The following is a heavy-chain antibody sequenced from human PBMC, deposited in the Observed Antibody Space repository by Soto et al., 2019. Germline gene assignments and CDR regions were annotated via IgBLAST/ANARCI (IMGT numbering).Heavy chain of an antibody. CDR2: TVAGSGNR. Sequence: QVQLMQSGAEVTKPGASVTLSCKTSGYAFMSYGLSWVRLAPGQGLEWMGWTVAGSGNRIYAQKFQDRINMNIDTSTNTGYMELRRLRSDDSVLYFCTRVARYGSGSRHFDTWGQGTLVTVSS. CDR3: TRVARYGSGSRHFDT. D-gene: IGHD3-10*01. V-gene: IGHV1-18*01. CDR1: GYAFMSYG. J-gene: IGHJ4*02.